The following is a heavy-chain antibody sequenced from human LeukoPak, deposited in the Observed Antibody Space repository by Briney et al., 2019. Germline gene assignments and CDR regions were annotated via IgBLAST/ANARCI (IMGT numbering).Heavy chain of an antibody. V-gene: IGHV1-18*01. J-gene: IGHJ4*02. D-gene: IGHD6-13*01. CDR3: ARWRADDGSSWYFDY. Sequence: ASVKVSCKASGYTFTSYGISWVRQAPGQGLEWMGWISAYNGNTNYAQKLQGRVTMTTDTSTSTAYMELRSLRSDDTAVYYCARWRADDGSSWYFDYWGQGTLVTVSS. CDR1: GYTFTSYG. CDR2: ISAYNGNT.